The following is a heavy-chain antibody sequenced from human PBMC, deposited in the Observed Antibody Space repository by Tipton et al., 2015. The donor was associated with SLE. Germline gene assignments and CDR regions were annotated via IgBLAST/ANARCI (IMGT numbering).Heavy chain of an antibody. J-gene: IGHJ5*02. D-gene: IGHD4-17*01. Sequence: TLSLTCTVSGDSISSGSFYWHWIRQPAGKALGWIGHIYTSGTTNYNPSLKSRVTISLDTSRNQFSLKLTSVTAADTAVYYCAVTRINYFDPWGQGTLVTVSS. CDR2: IYTSGTT. CDR1: GDSISSGSFY. CDR3: AVTRINYFDP. V-gene: IGHV4-61*09.